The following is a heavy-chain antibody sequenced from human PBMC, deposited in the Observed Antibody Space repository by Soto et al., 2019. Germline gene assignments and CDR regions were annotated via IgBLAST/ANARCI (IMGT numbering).Heavy chain of an antibody. J-gene: IGHJ6*02. Sequence: QVQLVQSGAEVKKPGSSVKVSCKASGGTFSSYAISWVRQAPGQGLEWMGGIIPIFGTANYAQKFQGRVMITADESTSTAYMELSSLRSEDTAVYYCARGGEAQTDVNAQSNGYNYNYYYGMDVWGQGTTVTVSS. CDR2: IIPIFGTA. D-gene: IGHD3-16*01. V-gene: IGHV1-69*01. CDR1: GGTFSSYA. CDR3: ARGGEAQTDVNAQSNGYNYNYYYGMDV.